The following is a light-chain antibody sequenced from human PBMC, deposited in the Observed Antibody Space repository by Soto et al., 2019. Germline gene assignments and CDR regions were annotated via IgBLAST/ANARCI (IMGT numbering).Light chain of an antibody. V-gene: IGKV3-15*01. Sequence: IVLTDSPGTLSFSPGEMATLSCGASQSVSISYLSLYQQKPGQAPRLLMYDASTRAPGISARFSGSGSGTEFTLTISSLQSEDFAVYYCQQYHNWPITFGQGTRLEI. CDR3: QQYHNWPIT. CDR1: QSVSISY. CDR2: DAS. J-gene: IGKJ5*01.